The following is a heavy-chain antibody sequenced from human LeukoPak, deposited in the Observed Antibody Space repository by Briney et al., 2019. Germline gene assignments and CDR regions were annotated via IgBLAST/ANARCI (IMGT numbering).Heavy chain of an antibody. V-gene: IGHV3-23*01. CDR1: GFTFSSYA. CDR3: AKKAYGKIDY. Sequence: AGGSLRLSCAASGFTFSSYAMNWVRQVPGKGLEWVSDISGSGGSTYYADSVKGRFTISRDNSKNTLYLQMNSLRAEDTAVYYCAKKAYGKIDYWGQGTLVTVSS. D-gene: IGHD4-17*01. CDR2: ISGSGGST. J-gene: IGHJ4*02.